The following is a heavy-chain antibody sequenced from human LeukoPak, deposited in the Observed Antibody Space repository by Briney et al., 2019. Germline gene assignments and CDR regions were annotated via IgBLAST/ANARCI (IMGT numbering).Heavy chain of an antibody. D-gene: IGHD6-13*01. V-gene: IGHV3-48*02. CDR2: ISSSSSTI. CDR1: GFTLSSYS. J-gene: IGHJ4*02. CDR3: ARDPHYSSKFDY. Sequence: GGSLRLSCVASGFTLSSYSMNWVRQAPGKGLEWVSYISSSSSTIYYADSVKGRFTISRDNAKNSLYLQMYSLRDEDTAVYYCARDPHYSSKFDYWGQGTRVTVSS.